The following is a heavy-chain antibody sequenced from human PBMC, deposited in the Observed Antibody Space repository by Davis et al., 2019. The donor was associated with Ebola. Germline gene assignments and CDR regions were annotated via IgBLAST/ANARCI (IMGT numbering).Heavy chain of an antibody. D-gene: IGHD6-25*01. CDR2: INNGGSIT. V-gene: IGHV3-74*01. CDR3: AKRVSTSGGLYHHMDV. Sequence: PGGSLRLSCAASGFTFSSYWMHWVRQAPGKGLVWVSLINNGGSITTYADSVKGRFTISRDNAKNTLYLQMNTLRAEDTAVYYCAKRVSTSGGLYHHMDVWGKGTTVTVSS. J-gene: IGHJ6*04. CDR1: GFTFSSYW.